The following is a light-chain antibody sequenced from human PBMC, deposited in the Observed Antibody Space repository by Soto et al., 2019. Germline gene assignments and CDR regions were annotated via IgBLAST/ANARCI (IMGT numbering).Light chain of an antibody. CDR2: AVS. CDR3: AAWDDSLSGHYV. J-gene: IGLJ1*01. Sequence: QSVLTQPASVSGSPGQSITISCTGTASDVGGYNYVSWYQQHPGKAPKLMIHAVSNRPSGISSRFSGSKSGNTASLTISGLRSEDEADYYCAAWDDSLSGHYVFGTGTKVTVL. V-gene: IGLV2-14*01. CDR1: ASDVGGYNY.